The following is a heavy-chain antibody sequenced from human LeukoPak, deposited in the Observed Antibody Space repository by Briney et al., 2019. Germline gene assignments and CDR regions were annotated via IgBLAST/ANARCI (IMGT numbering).Heavy chain of an antibody. CDR1: GGSISSYY. D-gene: IGHD4-17*01. CDR2: IYYSGST. V-gene: IGHV4-59*01. J-gene: IGHJ2*01. Sequence: SETLSLTCTVSGGSISSYYWSWIRQPPGKGLEWIGYIYYSGSTNYNPSLKSRVTMSVDTSKNQFSLKLSSVTAADTAVYYCARAGGLTTALLDLDLWGRGALVTVSS. CDR3: ARAGGLTTALLDLDL.